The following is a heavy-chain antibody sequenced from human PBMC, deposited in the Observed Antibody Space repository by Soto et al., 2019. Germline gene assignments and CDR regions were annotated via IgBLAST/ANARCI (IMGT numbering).Heavy chain of an antibody. CDR3: ARGGNLLWFGEFYYMDV. Sequence: ASVKVSCKASGYTFNSYDINWVRQATGQGLEWMGWMNPNSGNTGYAQKFQGRVTMTRNTSISTAYMELSSLRSEDTAVYYCARGGNLLWFGEFYYMDVWGKGTTVTVSS. CDR2: MNPNSGNT. V-gene: IGHV1-8*01. CDR1: GYTFNSYD. D-gene: IGHD3-10*01. J-gene: IGHJ6*03.